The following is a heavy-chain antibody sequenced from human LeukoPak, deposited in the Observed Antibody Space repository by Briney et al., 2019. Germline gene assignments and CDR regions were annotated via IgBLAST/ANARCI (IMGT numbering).Heavy chain of an antibody. Sequence: GASLRLSCAASGFTFSSYAMHWVRQAPGKGLEWVAVISYDGSNKYYADSVKGRFTISRDNSKNTLYLQMNSLRAEDTAVYYCARDPDSSGYYSLYFDYWGQGTLVTVSS. V-gene: IGHV3-30-3*01. CDR1: GFTFSSYA. CDR3: ARDPDSSGYYSLYFDY. D-gene: IGHD3-22*01. J-gene: IGHJ4*02. CDR2: ISYDGSNK.